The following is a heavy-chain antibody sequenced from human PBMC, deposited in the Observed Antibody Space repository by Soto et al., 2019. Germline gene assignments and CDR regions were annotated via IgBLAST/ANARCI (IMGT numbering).Heavy chain of an antibody. CDR2: ISSASSET. CDR1: GFTFSRVS. Sequence: GGSLRLSCEASGFTFSRVSMNWVRQVPGQGLEWVASISSASSETWYADSGKGRFIISRDNAQNSLFLQMHTLRPEDSAIYYCARVAYWGPGPQVTASS. CDR3: ARVAY. J-gene: IGHJ4*02. V-gene: IGHV3-21*01.